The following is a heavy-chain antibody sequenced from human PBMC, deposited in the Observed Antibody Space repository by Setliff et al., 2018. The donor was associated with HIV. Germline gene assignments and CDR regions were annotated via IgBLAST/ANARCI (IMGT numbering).Heavy chain of an antibody. CDR1: GDTFTSYY. Sequence: ASVKVSCKASGDTFTSYYMHWVRRAPGQGLEWMGMISPSGASTKYARRLQGRVTLTRDTSSSTVYVELSSLRSDDTAVYYCARDGRYCSGGSCFTNRASYYYYYMDVWGKGTTVTVSS. CDR3: ARDGRYCSGGSCFTNRASYYYYYMDV. CDR2: ISPSGAST. V-gene: IGHV1-46*01. D-gene: IGHD2-15*01. J-gene: IGHJ6*03.